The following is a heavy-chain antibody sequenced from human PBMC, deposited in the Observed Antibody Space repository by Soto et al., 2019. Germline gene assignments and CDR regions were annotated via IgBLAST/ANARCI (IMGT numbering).Heavy chain of an antibody. V-gene: IGHV1-2*04. Sequence: ASVKVSCKASGYTFTGYYMHWVRQAPGQGLEWMGWINPNSGGTNYAQKFQGWVTMTRDTSISTAYMELSRLRSDDTAVYYCARGGYSYGYYYYGMDVWGQGTTVNVSS. CDR3: ARGGYSYGYYYYGMDV. CDR2: INPNSGGT. CDR1: GYTFTGYY. J-gene: IGHJ6*02. D-gene: IGHD5-18*01.